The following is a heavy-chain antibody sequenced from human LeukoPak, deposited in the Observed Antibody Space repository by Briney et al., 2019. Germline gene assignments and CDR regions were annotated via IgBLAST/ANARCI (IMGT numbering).Heavy chain of an antibody. CDR1: GFTVSSIY. CDR2: MYTDGST. Sequence: PGGSLRLSCAASGFTVSSIYMTWVRQAPGKGLEWVSVMYTDGSTYYADSVKGRFTISRDNSKNTLDLQMNTLRAEDTAVYYCARGGGRDYGDYLSYWGQGTLVTVSS. CDR3: ARGGGRDYGDYLSY. D-gene: IGHD4-17*01. J-gene: IGHJ4*02. V-gene: IGHV3-66*01.